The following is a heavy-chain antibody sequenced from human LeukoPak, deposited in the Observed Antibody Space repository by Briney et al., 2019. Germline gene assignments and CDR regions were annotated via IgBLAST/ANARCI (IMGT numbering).Heavy chain of an antibody. D-gene: IGHD3-9*01. V-gene: IGHV3-30*03. Sequence: PGGSLRLSCAASGFTFSSFGMHWVRQAPGKGLEWLAVISYDGSNIYYADSVKGRFTISRDNSENTLYLQMNSLKTEDTAVYYCTTALKNYDILTGYYRAGAFDIWGQGTMVTVSS. CDR1: GFTFSSFG. J-gene: IGHJ3*02. CDR2: ISYDGSNI. CDR3: TTALKNYDILTGYYRAGAFDI.